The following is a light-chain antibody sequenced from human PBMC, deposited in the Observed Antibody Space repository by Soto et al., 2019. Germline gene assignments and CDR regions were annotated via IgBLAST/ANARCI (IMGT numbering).Light chain of an antibody. CDR2: KAS. CDR3: QQYNSYPS. V-gene: IGKV1-5*03. CDR1: QSISSW. J-gene: IGKJ4*01. Sequence: DIQMTQSPSTLSASVGDRVTITCRASQSISSWLAWYQQKPGKAPKLLIYKASSLESGVPSRFSGSGSGTEFTLTISSLQPDDFATYDFQQYNSYPSFGGGTKVEIK.